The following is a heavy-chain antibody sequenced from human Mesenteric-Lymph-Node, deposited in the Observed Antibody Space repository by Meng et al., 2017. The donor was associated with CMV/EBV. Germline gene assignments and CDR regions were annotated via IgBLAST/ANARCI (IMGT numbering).Heavy chain of an antibody. CDR3: ARTNNWGFDC. J-gene: IGHJ4*02. CDR2: INIVEDKT. V-gene: IGHV1-3*04. Sequence: QVQLVQSGAEVKKPGASVKGSCKASGYTFSSYAMHWVRQAPGQRLEWMGWINIVEDKTKTSQNFQGRVTLTRDTSANTAYMELSSLRSDDTAVYYCARTNNWGFDCWGQGTLVTVSS. CDR1: GYTFSSYA. D-gene: IGHD3-16*01.